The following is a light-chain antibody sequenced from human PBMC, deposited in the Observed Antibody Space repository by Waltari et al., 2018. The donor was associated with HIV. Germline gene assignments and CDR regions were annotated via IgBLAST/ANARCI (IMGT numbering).Light chain of an antibody. J-gene: IGLJ3*02. CDR3: CSYAGSGTWV. Sequence: QSALTQPASVSGSPGQSITISCAGASNDVGSYNLVSWYQQHPGKAPKLMIDEVTKRPSGDSHRFSGAKSGNMASLTISGLQGEDEADYYCCSYAGSGTWVFGGGTKVTVL. V-gene: IGLV2-23*02. CDR2: EVT. CDR1: SNDVGSYNL.